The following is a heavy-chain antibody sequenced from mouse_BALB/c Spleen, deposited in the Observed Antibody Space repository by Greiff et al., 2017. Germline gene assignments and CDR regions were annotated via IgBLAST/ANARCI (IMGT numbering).Heavy chain of an antibody. CDR3: ARWLRQGFDY. D-gene: IGHD2-2*01. CDR2: INPSNGRT. J-gene: IGHJ2*01. Sequence: VQLQQPGAELVKPGASVKLSCKASGYTFTSYWMHWVKQRPGQGLEWIGEINPSNGRTNYNEKFKSKATLTVDKSSSTAYMQLSSLTSEDSAVYYCARWLRQGFDYWGQGTTLTVSS. CDR1: GYTFTSYW. V-gene: IGHV1S81*02.